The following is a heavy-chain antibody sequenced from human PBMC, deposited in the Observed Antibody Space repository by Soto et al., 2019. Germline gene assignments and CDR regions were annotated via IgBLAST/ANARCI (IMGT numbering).Heavy chain of an antibody. J-gene: IGHJ6*02. CDR1: AFTFSDYS. V-gene: IGHV3-21*06. CDR3: ARARGDSYYYGMDV. D-gene: IGHD4-17*01. CDR2: ISSTSRYT. Sequence: PGGSLRLSCAASAFTFSDYSMIWVRQAPGKGLEWVSSISSTSRYTYYADSVKGRFTISRDNAKNSLFLHMNSLSAEDTALYFCARARGDSYYYGMDVWGQGTTVTVSS.